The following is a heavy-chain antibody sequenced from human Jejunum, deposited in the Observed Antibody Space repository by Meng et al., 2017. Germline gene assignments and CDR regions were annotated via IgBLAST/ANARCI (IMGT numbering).Heavy chain of an antibody. J-gene: IGHJ4*02. CDR2: IYHGGNT. D-gene: IGHD2-2*01. V-gene: IGHV4-4*02. Sequence: QVQLQESGPGLVKPSGTLSLTCAVSGGYINKENWWSWVRQSPERGLEWMGEIYHGGNTNYNTSLKRRVTMSVDESTNQMSLKLTSVTAADTAVYYCVRGEFAMLARFDFWGQGILVTVSS. CDR3: VRGEFAMLARFDF. CDR1: GGYINKENW.